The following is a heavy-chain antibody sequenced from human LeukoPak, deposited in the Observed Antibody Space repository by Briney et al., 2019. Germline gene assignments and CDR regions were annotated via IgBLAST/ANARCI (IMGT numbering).Heavy chain of an antibody. V-gene: IGHV3-48*01. Sequence: GGSLRLSCAASGFTFSNYNMFWARQAPGKGLEWVSYITSSSNTVHYADAVKGRFTLSRDNAKSSLYLQMNSLRAEDTAIYYCARLLSGWYLADYWGQGTLVTVSS. CDR3: ARLLSGWYLADY. CDR2: ITSSSNTV. CDR1: GFTFSNYN. D-gene: IGHD6-19*01. J-gene: IGHJ4*02.